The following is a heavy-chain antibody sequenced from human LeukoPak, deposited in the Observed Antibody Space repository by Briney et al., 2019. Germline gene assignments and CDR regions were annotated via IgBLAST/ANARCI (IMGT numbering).Heavy chain of an antibody. D-gene: IGHD3-10*01. J-gene: IGHJ4*02. Sequence: GASVKVSCKASGYTFTSYDINWVRQATGQGLEWMGWMNPNSGNTGYAQKFQGRVTMTRNTSISTAYMELSSLRSEDTAVYYCAREWDDSGSNQVDYWGQGTLVTVSS. CDR2: MNPNSGNT. CDR3: AREWDDSGSNQVDY. V-gene: IGHV1-8*01. CDR1: GYTFTSYD.